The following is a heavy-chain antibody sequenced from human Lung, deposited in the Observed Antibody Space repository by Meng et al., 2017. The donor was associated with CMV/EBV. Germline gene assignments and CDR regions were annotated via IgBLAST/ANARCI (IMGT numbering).Heavy chain of an antibody. Sequence: QVQLQQSGPGLVKPSQTLSLPCAISGDIFSSNSAAWHWIRQSPSRGLEWLGRTYYRSKWYHEYAVSVKSRITISPDTPKNQFSLQLNSMTPEDTAVYYCARGINGGCGDWGQGTLVTVSS. CDR2: TYYRSKWYH. CDR1: GDIFSSNSAA. CDR3: ARGINGGCGD. J-gene: IGHJ4*02. V-gene: IGHV6-1*01. D-gene: IGHD4-23*01.